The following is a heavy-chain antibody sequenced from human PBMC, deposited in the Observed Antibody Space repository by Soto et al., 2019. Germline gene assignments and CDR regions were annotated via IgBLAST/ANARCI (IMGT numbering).Heavy chain of an antibody. CDR2: IYSDGST. V-gene: IGHV3-53*04. Sequence: EVQLVESGGGLVQPGGSLRLSCAASGFTVSSNYMSWVRQAPGKGLEWVSVIYSDGSTYYADSVKGRFTISKHNSKNTLYLQMNSLSAEDTAVYYWATDPYYGSSGYLASTGMDDWGQGTTVTVSS. J-gene: IGHJ6*02. CDR1: GFTVSSNY. D-gene: IGHD3-22*01. CDR3: ATDPYYGSSGYLASTGMDD.